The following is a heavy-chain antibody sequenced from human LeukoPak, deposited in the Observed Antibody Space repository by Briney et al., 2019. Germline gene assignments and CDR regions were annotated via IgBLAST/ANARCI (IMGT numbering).Heavy chain of an antibody. V-gene: IGHV4-39*01. D-gene: IGHD3-9*01. CDR3: ASLTNYYDILTGYYNMDV. CDR1: GGSISSSSYY. CDR2: IYYSGST. Sequence: PSETLSLTCTVSGGSISSSSYYWGWIRQPPGKGLEWIGSIYYSGSTYYNPSLKSRVTISVDTSKNQFSLKLSSVTAADTAVYYCASLTNYYDILTGYYNMDVWGQGTTVTVSS. J-gene: IGHJ6*02.